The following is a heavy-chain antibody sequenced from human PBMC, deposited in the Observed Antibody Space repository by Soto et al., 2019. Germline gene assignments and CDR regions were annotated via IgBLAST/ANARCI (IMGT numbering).Heavy chain of an antibody. CDR2: IDPSDSYT. J-gene: IGHJ6*02. D-gene: IGHD5-12*01. Sequence: GESLKISCKGSGYSFTSYWISWVRQMPGKGLEWMGRIDPSDSYTNYSPSFQGHVTISADESISTAYLRWSSLKASDTAMYYCERRLRLLGPGGMDVWGQGTTVTVSS. CDR3: ERRLRLLGPGGMDV. V-gene: IGHV5-10-1*01. CDR1: GYSFTSYW.